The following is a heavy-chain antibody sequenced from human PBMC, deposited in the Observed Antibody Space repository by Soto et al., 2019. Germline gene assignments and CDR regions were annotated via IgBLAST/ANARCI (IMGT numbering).Heavy chain of an antibody. CDR3: TTDPTYDDILTGYYEINWFDP. Sequence: EVQLVESGGGLVKPGGSLRLSCAASGFTFSNAWMSWVRQAPGKGLEWVGRIKSKTDGGTTDYAAPVKGRFTISRDDSKNTLYLQMNSLKTEDTDVYYCTTDPTYDDILTGYYEINWFDPWGQGTLVTVSS. J-gene: IGHJ5*02. V-gene: IGHV3-15*01. CDR2: IKSKTDGGTT. CDR1: GFTFSNAW. D-gene: IGHD3-9*01.